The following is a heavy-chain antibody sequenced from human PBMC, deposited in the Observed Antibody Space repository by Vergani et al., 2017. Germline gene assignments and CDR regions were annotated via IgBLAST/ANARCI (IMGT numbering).Heavy chain of an antibody. CDR2: IKQDGSEK. Sequence: EVQLVESGGGLVQPGGSLRLSCAASGFTFSSYWMSLVRQAPGKGLEWVANIKQDGSEKYYVDSVKGRFTISRDNAKNSLYLQMNSLRDEDTAVYYCARDLRGSYYYYYMDVWGKGTTVTVSS. D-gene: IGHD3-16*01. J-gene: IGHJ6*03. V-gene: IGHV3-7*01. CDR1: GFTFSSYW. CDR3: ARDLRGSYYYYYMDV.